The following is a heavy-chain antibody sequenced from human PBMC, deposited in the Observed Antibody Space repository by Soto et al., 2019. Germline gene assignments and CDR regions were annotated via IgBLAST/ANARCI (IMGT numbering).Heavy chain of an antibody. D-gene: IGHD1-26*01. J-gene: IGHJ4*02. CDR3: ARDLRAGGDY. Sequence: QVQLVQSGAEVKRPGASVKVSCKASGCTLSDAKIKWVRQAPGQGPEWMGIINPRADSTNYAQKFQGRVTLTRDTSTSTVYMELSSLRSEDTAVYYCARDLRAGGDYWGQGTLVTVSS. V-gene: IGHV1-46*01. CDR1: GCTLSDAK. CDR2: INPRADST.